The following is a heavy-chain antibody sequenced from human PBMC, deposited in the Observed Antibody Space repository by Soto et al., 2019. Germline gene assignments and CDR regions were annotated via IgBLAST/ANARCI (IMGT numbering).Heavy chain of an antibody. CDR2: IHRSGTT. CDR1: TGSISSNYW. V-gene: IGHV4-4*02. D-gene: IGHD6-6*01. Sequence: QVQLQESGPGLVKPSGTLSLTCTVSTGSISSNYWWTWVRQTPGKGLEWIGEIHRSGTTNYNPSLTSRITISADTPMNQFSLILNSVAAADTAVYYCASTRSISARPFVYWGPGILLTFSS. J-gene: IGHJ4*02. CDR3: ASTRSISARPFVY.